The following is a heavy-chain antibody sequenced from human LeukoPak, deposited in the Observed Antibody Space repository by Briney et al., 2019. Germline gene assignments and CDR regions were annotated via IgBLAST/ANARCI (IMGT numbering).Heavy chain of an antibody. V-gene: IGHV3-7*03. CDR1: GFTFSSYW. J-gene: IGHJ4*02. D-gene: IGHD2-15*01. Sequence: GGSLRLSCAASGFTFSSYWMNWARQAPGKGLEWVANIKQDGSEKYYVDSVKGRFTISRDNAKNSLYLQMNSLRAEDTAVYYCAREADVVVASLDNWGQGTLVTVSS. CDR3: AREADVVVASLDN. CDR2: IKQDGSEK.